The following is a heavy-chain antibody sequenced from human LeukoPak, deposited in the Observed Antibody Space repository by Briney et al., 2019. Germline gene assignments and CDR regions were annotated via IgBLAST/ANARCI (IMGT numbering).Heavy chain of an antibody. J-gene: IGHJ5*02. V-gene: IGHV4-39*01. CDR1: GGAIRGSSYD. CDR3: ADLVWFDP. CDR2: IYDSGST. Sequence: SETLCLTCTVSGGAIRGSSYDWGWVRQPQGKGLEWVGSIYDSGSTYDNPSHKGRASISVSTSKNQFSLKASSVTAADTAVYYCADLVWFDPWGQGTLVTVSS. D-gene: IGHD2-8*02.